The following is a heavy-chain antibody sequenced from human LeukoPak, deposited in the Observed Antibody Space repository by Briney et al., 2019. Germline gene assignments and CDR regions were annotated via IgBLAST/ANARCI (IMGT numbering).Heavy chain of an antibody. CDR3: ARRAPMIVVVDAFDI. J-gene: IGHJ3*02. Sequence: PSETLSLTCTVSGGSISSYYWSWIRQPPGKGLEWIGYIYYSGSTNYNPSLKSRVTISVDTSKNQFSLKLSSVTAADTAVYYCARRAPMIVVVDAFDIWGQGTMVTVSS. V-gene: IGHV4-59*08. CDR2: IYYSGST. D-gene: IGHD3-22*01. CDR1: GGSISSYY.